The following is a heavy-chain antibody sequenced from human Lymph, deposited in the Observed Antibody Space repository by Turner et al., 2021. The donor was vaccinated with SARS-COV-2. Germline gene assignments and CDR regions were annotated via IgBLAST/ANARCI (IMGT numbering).Heavy chain of an antibody. CDR2: ISYDGSNK. J-gene: IGHJ6*02. CDR3: AKVRSIFGVVIGGMDV. CDR1: GFTFSSYG. V-gene: IGHV3-30*18. Sequence: QVQLVESGGGVVQPGRSLRLSCALSGFTFSSYGMHWVRQAPGKGLEWGAVISYDGSNKYYADSVKGRFTISRDNSKNTLYLQMNSLRAEDTAVYYCAKVRSIFGVVIGGMDVWGQGTTVTVSS. D-gene: IGHD3-3*01.